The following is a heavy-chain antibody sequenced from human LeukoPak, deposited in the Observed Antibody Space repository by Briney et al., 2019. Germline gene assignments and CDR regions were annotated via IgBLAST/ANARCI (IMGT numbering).Heavy chain of an antibody. CDR2: ISSGSTYI. V-gene: IGHV3-21*06. J-gene: IGHJ4*02. Sequence: GGSLRLSCAASGFTFSFYSMNWVRQAPGKGLEWVSSISSGSTYIYYADSVKGRFTISRDNAQNSLYLQMNGLRVEDTAVYYCTRRLDDWGQGTLVTVSS. D-gene: IGHD3-16*01. CDR3: TRRLDD. CDR1: GFTFSFYS.